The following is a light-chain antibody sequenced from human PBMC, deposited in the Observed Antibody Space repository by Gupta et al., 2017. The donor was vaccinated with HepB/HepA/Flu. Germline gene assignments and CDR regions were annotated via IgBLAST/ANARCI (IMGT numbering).Light chain of an antibody. CDR3: SSWDSSLKAYV. Sequence: QAGLTQSPSVSKDLRQTATPTCTGDTNNVGKQGATWLQQNEGHPPRLLSYRNNDRPSGISERFSASRSGNTASLTITGLQPEDEADYYCSSWDSSLKAYVFGTGTKVTVL. CDR1: TNNVGKQG. CDR2: RNN. J-gene: IGLJ1*01. V-gene: IGLV10-54*04.